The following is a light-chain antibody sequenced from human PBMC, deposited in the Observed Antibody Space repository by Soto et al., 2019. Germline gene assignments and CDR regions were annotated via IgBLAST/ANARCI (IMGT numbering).Light chain of an antibody. CDR2: EVT. CDR3: LSFTSSFTDS. CDR1: SSDVGGYNY. Sequence: QSVLTQPASVSGSPGQSITISCTGTSSDVGGYNYVSWYQHHPGKAPKLMIYEVTNRPSGVSIRFSGSKSGTTASLTISGLQAEDEADYYCLSFTSSFTDSFGTGTKVTVL. V-gene: IGLV2-14*01. J-gene: IGLJ1*01.